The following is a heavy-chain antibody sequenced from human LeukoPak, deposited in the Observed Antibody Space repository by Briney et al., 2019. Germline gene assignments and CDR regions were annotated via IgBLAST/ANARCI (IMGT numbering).Heavy chain of an antibody. CDR1: GFTFSSYA. V-gene: IGHV3-30*04. CDR2: ISYDGSNK. CDR3: ARVVAVAVFDY. Sequence: GGSLRLSCAASGFTFSSYAMHWVRQAPGKGLEWVAVISYDGSNKYYADSVKGRFTISRDNSKNTLYLQMNSLRAEDTAVYYCARVVAVAVFDYWGQGTLGTVSS. J-gene: IGHJ4*02. D-gene: IGHD6-19*01.